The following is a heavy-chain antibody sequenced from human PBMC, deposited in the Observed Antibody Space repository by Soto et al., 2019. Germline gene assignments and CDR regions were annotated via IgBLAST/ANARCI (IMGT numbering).Heavy chain of an antibody. CDR2: INSNGGTT. V-gene: IGHV3-64*01. J-gene: IGHJ4*02. CDR1: GCTFGNFA. CDR3: ARCLSLTGLGV. D-gene: IGHD3-9*01. Sequence: LRLSCEAYGCTFGNFAMHWVRQVPGKALEYVSAINSNGGTTYYANALKRRFTISRDNSRNTLYLQVRSLRADDMAVDYRARCLSLTGLGVRGQRTVV.